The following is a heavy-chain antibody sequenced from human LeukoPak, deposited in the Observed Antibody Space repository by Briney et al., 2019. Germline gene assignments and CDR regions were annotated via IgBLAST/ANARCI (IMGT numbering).Heavy chain of an antibody. CDR2: IIPIFGTA. J-gene: IGHJ4*02. CDR3: ASSDSSGYYENYFDY. CDR1: GGTFISYA. V-gene: IGHV1-69*13. Sequence: GASVKVSCKASGGTFISYAISWVRQAPGQGLEWMGGIIPIFGTANYAQKFQGRVTITADESTSTAYMELSSLRSEDTAVYYCASSDSSGYYENYFDYWGQGTLDTVSS. D-gene: IGHD3-22*01.